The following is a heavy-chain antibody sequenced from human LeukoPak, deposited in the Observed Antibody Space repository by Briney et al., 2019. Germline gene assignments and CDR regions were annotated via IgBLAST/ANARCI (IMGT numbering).Heavy chain of an antibody. Sequence: GRSLRLSCAASGFTFSSYAMHWVRQAPGKGLEWVAVISYDGSNKYYADSVKGRFTISRDNAKNSLYLQMNSLRAEDTAVYYCARVVSSWGNVNKYFDYWGQGTLVTVSS. V-gene: IGHV3-30-3*01. J-gene: IGHJ4*02. D-gene: IGHD7-27*01. CDR1: GFTFSSYA. CDR2: ISYDGSNK. CDR3: ARVVSSWGNVNKYFDY.